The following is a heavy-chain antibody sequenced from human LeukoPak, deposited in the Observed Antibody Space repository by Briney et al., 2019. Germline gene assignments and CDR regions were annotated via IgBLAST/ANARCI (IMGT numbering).Heavy chain of an antibody. CDR1: AGSISSYY. D-gene: IGHD6-19*01. CDR2: NYYGGST. Sequence: SETLSLTCTVSAGSISSYYWSWLRQPPGKGLEWIGYNYYGGSTNYNPSLKSRVTISVDTSKNQFSLKLSSVTAADTAGYYCAREDSGYSSGWYRSWFDPGGQGTLVTVSS. V-gene: IGHV4-59*01. CDR3: AREDSGYSSGWYRSWFDP. J-gene: IGHJ5*02.